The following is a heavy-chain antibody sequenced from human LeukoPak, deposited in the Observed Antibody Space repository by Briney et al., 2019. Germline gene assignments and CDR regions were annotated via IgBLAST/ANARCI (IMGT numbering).Heavy chain of an antibody. J-gene: IGHJ5*02. D-gene: IGHD1-26*01. CDR1: GFTFSGSS. V-gene: IGHV3-73*01. CDR2: IDKKDKGYATAT. CDR3: TRDSGTYNWFDP. Sequence: GGSLRLSCAASGFTFSGSSIHWVRQSSGKGLEWVGQIDKKDKGYATATAYDASVKVMFTISRDDSINTAYLQMKSLKPEDTALYYCTRDSGTYNWFDPWGQGTLVTVSS.